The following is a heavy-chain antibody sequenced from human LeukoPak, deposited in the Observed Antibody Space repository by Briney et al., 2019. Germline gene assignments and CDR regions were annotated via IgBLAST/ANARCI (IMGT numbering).Heavy chain of an antibody. D-gene: IGHD3-22*01. CDR3: ARASFYYDSRALDP. V-gene: IGHV3-53*01. Sequence: PGGSLRLSCAASGFTVSSNYMNWVRQAPGKGREWVSVIYGDGNTYYTDSVKGRFTISRDNSKNTVLLQMNSLRAEDTAVYYCARASFYYDSRALDPWGQGALVTVSS. J-gene: IGHJ5*02. CDR2: IYGDGNT. CDR1: GFTVSSNY.